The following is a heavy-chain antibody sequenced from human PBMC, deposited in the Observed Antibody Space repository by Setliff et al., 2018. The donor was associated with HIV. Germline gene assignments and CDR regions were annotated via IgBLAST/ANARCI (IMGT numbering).Heavy chain of an antibody. Sequence: PSETLSLTCTVSGGSISSYYWSWIRQPPGKGLEWIGYIYYSVSTNYNPSLKSRVTISVDTSKNQFSLKLSSATAADTAVCYCARLGQLPIYYCYMDVWGKGTTVTVSS. J-gene: IGHJ6*03. D-gene: IGHD2-2*01. V-gene: IGHV4-59*08. CDR3: ARLGQLPIYYCYMDV. CDR2: IYYSVST. CDR1: GGSISSYY.